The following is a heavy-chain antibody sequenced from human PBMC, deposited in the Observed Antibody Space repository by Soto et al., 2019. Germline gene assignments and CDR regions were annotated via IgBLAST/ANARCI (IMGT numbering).Heavy chain of an antibody. CDR3: TSGRDSSGYYYNY. Sequence: QVQLVESGGGVVQPGRSLRLSCAASGFTFSSYGMHWVRQAPGKGLEWVAVISYDGSNKYYADSVKGRFTISRDNSKNTLYLQMNSLRAEDTAVYYCTSGRDSSGYYYNYWGQGTLVTVSS. J-gene: IGHJ4*02. V-gene: IGHV3-30*03. D-gene: IGHD3-22*01. CDR2: ISYDGSNK. CDR1: GFTFSSYG.